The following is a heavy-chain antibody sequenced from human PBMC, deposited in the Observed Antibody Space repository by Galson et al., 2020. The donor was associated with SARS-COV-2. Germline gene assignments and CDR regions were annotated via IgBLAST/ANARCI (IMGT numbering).Heavy chain of an antibody. J-gene: IGHJ6*03. CDR3: ARGVDQLSSGWYRTTRYYYYMDV. V-gene: IGHV3-13*01. CDR2: IGTAGDT. D-gene: IGHD6-19*01. Sequence: GGSLRLSCAASGFTFSSYDMHWVRQATGKGLEWVSAIGTAGDTYYPGSVKGRFTISRENAKNSLYLQMNSLRAGDTAVYYCARGVDQLSSGWYRTTRYYYYMDVWGKRTTVTVSS. CDR1: GFTFSSYD.